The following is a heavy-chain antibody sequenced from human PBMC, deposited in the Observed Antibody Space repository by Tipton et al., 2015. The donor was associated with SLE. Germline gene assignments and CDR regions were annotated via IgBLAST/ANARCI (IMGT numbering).Heavy chain of an antibody. CDR2: ISSSSSTI. CDR3: ARDLPLSFLGPTFDY. V-gene: IGHV3-48*02. CDR1: GFTFSSYS. D-gene: IGHD3-3*01. Sequence: SLRLSCAASGFTFSSYSMNWVRQAPGKGLEWISYISSSSSTIYYADSVKGRFTISRDNAKNSLYLQMNSLRDEDTAVYYCARDLPLSFLGPTFDYWGQGTLVTVSS. J-gene: IGHJ4*02.